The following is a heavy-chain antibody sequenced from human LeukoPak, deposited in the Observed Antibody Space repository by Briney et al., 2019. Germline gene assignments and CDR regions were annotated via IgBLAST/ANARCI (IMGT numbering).Heavy chain of an antibody. Sequence: SETLSLTCTVSGGSISSGSYYWSWIRQPPGKGLEWIGYIYYSGSTNYNPSLKSRVTISVDTSKNQFSLKLSSVTAADTAVYYCARDGPAGPLDYWGQGTLVTVSS. V-gene: IGHV4-61*01. CDR1: GGSISSGSYY. CDR2: IYYSGST. D-gene: IGHD2-2*01. CDR3: ARDGPAGPLDY. J-gene: IGHJ4*02.